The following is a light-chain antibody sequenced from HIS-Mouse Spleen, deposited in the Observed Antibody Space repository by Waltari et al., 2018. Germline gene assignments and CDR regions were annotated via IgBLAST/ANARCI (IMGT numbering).Light chain of an antibody. CDR2: DDS. Sequence: SYVLTQPPSVSVAPGKTARLTWGGNNIGSKSVHWYPQKPGQAPVLVVYDDSDRPSGIPERFSGSNSGNTATLTISRVEAGDEADYYCQVWDSSSDHVVFGGGTKLTVL. J-gene: IGLJ2*01. CDR3: QVWDSSSDHVV. CDR1: NIGSKS. V-gene: IGLV3-21*03.